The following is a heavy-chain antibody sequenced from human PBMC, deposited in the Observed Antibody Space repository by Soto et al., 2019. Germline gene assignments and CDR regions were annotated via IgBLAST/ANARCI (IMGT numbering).Heavy chain of an antibody. Sequence: GESLKISCKRSGYSFTSYWIGWVRQMPGKGLEWMGIIYPGDSDTRYSPSFQGQVTISADKSISTAYLQWSSLKASDTAMYYCARAHIVATMSGYGMDVWGQGTTVTVSS. V-gene: IGHV5-51*01. CDR3: ARAHIVATMSGYGMDV. CDR1: GYSFTSYW. CDR2: IYPGDSDT. D-gene: IGHD5-12*01. J-gene: IGHJ6*02.